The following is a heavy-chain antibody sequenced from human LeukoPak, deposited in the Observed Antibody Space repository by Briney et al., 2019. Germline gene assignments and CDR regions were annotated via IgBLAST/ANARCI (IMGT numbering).Heavy chain of an antibody. CDR1: GFTFDDYA. V-gene: IGHV3-9*01. Sequence: GGSLRLSCAASGFTFDDYAMHWVRQAPGKGLEWVSGISWNSGSMGYVDSVKGRFTISRDNAKNFLYLQMNSLRAEDTALYYCTKGNQVQRESSFDYWGQGTLVTVSS. J-gene: IGHJ4*02. CDR3: TKGNQVQRESSFDY. CDR2: ISWNSGSM. D-gene: IGHD1-14*01.